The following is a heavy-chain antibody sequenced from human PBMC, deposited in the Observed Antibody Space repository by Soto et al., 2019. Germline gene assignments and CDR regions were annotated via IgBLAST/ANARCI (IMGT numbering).Heavy chain of an antibody. Sequence: ASVKVSCKASGYTFTSYGISWVRQAPGQGLEWMGWISAYNGNTNYAQKLQGRVTMTTDTSTSTAYMELRSLRSDDTAVYYCARDNYYDSSGHFSFDYWGQGTLVTVSS. CDR2: ISAYNGNT. V-gene: IGHV1-18*04. J-gene: IGHJ4*02. CDR1: GYTFTSYG. D-gene: IGHD3-22*01. CDR3: ARDNYYDSSGHFSFDY.